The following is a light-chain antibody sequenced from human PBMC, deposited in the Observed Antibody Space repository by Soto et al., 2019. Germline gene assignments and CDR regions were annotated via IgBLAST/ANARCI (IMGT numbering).Light chain of an antibody. CDR1: SSDVGAYKY. CDR2: EVT. V-gene: IGLV2-8*01. CDR3: TSYVGNDTWV. J-gene: IGLJ3*02. Sequence: QLVLTQPPSASGSPGQSVTISCTGTSSDVGAYKYVSWYQQYPGKAPKLMIYEVTKRPSGVPDRFSGSKSGNTASLTVSGIQAEDEADYYCTSYVGNDTWVFGGGTKVTVL.